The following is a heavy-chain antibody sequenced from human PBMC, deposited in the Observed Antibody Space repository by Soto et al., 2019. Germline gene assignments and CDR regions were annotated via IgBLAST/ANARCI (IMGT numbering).Heavy chain of an antibody. CDR2: ISADNGNT. Sequence: QVQLVQSGAEVKKPGASVKVSCTASGYTFTSYGISWVRPAPGQGLEWMGWISADNGNTDYAQKRQGRVTMTTDTSTSTDYIELRSLRSEDTAVYYCARDLLRSGSATVFDPWGQGGLVTVSS. D-gene: IGHD1-26*01. CDR1: GYTFTSYG. V-gene: IGHV1-18*04. CDR3: ARDLLRSGSATVFDP. J-gene: IGHJ5*02.